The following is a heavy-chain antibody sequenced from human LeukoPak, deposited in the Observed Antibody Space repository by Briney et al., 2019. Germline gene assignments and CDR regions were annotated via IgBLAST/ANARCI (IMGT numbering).Heavy chain of an antibody. CDR3: ARRKYDSSGFDY. V-gene: IGHV3-23*01. J-gene: IGHJ4*02. D-gene: IGHD3-22*01. Sequence: GGSLRLSCAASGFTFTTYAMSWVRQAPGKGLEWVSAISGSGANTYYSDSVKGRFTISRDNSKDTLYLQMDSLRAEDTAIYFCARRKYDSSGFDYWGQETLVTVSS. CDR1: GFTFTTYA. CDR2: ISGSGANT.